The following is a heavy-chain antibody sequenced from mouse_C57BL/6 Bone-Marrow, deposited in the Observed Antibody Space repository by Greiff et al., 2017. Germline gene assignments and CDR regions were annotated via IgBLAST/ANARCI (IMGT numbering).Heavy chain of an antibody. Sequence: QVQLQQSGPELVKPGASVKISCKASGYAFSSSWMTWVKQRPGKGLEWIGRIYPGGGDTNYNGKFKGKATLPADNYSSTAYMQLSSLTSEDSAVYFCARRDYLYYYGPNWYFDVWGTGTTVTVSS. J-gene: IGHJ1*03. CDR2: IYPGGGDT. CDR3: ARRDYLYYYGPNWYFDV. CDR1: GYAFSSSW. D-gene: IGHD1-1*01. V-gene: IGHV1-82*01.